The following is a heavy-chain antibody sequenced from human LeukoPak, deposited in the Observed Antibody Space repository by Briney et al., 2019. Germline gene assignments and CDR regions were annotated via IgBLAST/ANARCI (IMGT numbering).Heavy chain of an antibody. D-gene: IGHD3-22*01. CDR2: ISGSGGRT. V-gene: IGHV3-23*01. CDR3: ARDSYYYDSSGYLPIDY. J-gene: IGHJ4*02. CDR1: GFTFSNYA. Sequence: GGSLRLSCAASGFTFSNYAMSWVRQAPGKGLEWVSAISGSGGRTYYADSVKGRFTISRDNAKNSLYLQMNSLRAEDTAVYYCARDSYYYDSSGYLPIDYWGQGTLVTVSS.